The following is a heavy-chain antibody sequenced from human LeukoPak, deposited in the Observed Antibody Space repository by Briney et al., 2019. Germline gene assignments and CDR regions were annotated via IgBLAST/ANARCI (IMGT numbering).Heavy chain of an antibody. Sequence: GESLKISCKGTGYSFASYWIGWVRQMPGKGLEWMGIIYPGDSDTRYSPSFQGQVTISADKSISTAYLQWSSLKASDTAMYYCASFRPSVVAVHFDYWGQGTLVTVSS. D-gene: IGHD5-12*01. V-gene: IGHV5-51*01. CDR2: IYPGDSDT. CDR1: GYSFASYW. J-gene: IGHJ4*02. CDR3: ASFRPSVVAVHFDY.